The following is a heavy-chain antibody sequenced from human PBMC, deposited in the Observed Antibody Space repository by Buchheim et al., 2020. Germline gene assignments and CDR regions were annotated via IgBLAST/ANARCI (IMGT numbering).Heavy chain of an antibody. Sequence: QVQLVQSGAEVKKPGASVEVSCKASGYTFTGYYMHWVRQAPGQGLEWMGWINPNSGGTNYAHKVQGRVTMTRDTSISTAYLELSRLRSDDTAVYYCARDLHYDFWSGYSFDYWGQGTL. CDR2: INPNSGGT. D-gene: IGHD3-3*01. CDR3: ARDLHYDFWSGYSFDY. CDR1: GYTFTGYY. V-gene: IGHV1-2*07. J-gene: IGHJ4*02.